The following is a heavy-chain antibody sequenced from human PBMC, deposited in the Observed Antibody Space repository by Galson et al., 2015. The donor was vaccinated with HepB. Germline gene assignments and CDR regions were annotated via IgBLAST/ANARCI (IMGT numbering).Heavy chain of an antibody. J-gene: IGHJ6*02. Sequence: QSGAEVKKPGESLKISCKASGYSFRHYWIGWVRQMPGKGLECMGIIYPGDSETRYSPSFQGQVTLSADKSTNPAYLQWSSLKASDTAMYYCARLGHEGYHYYGMDVWGQGTTVTVSS. CDR2: IYPGDSET. D-gene: IGHD2-2*01. V-gene: IGHV5-51*01. CDR3: ARLGHEGYHYYGMDV. CDR1: GYSFRHYW.